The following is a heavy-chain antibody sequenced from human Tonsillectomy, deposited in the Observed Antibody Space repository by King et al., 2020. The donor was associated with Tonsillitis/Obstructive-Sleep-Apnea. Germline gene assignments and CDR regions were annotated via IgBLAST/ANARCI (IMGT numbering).Heavy chain of an antibody. CDR3: ARSYDFWSGYYVWFDP. D-gene: IGHD3-3*01. J-gene: IGHJ5*02. CDR2: FLSNDEK. Sequence: TLKESGPVLVKPTETLTLTCTVSGFSLINARMGVSWIRQPPGKAREGIAHFLSNDEKFYSTSLKSRLTISKDTSQSQVVLTMTNMDPVDTATYYCARSYDFWSGYYVWFDPWGQGTLVTVSS. V-gene: IGHV2-26*01. CDR1: GFSLINARMG.